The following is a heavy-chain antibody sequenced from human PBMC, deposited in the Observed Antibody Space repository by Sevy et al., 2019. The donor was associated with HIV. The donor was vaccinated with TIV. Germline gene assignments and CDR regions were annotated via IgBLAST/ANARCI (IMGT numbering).Heavy chain of an antibody. Sequence: GGSLRLSCAASGFTFSSFAMFWVRQAPGKGLEWVSTITSSGDTTYYADSVKGRFTISRDNPKNTLYLQMNSLRAEDMAVYYCATKGYSSGWYRAGADYWGQGTLVTVSS. CDR2: ITSSGDTT. D-gene: IGHD6-19*01. J-gene: IGHJ4*02. CDR1: GFTFSSFA. V-gene: IGHV3-23*01. CDR3: ATKGYSSGWYRAGADY.